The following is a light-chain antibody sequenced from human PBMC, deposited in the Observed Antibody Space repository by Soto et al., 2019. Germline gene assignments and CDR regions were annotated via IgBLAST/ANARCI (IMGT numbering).Light chain of an antibody. CDR3: QTWSTGIQWV. V-gene: IGLV4-69*01. Sequence: QSVLTQSPSASASLGASVKLTCTLSSGHSSYAIAWHQQQPEKGPRYLMKLNSDGSHSKGDGIPDRFSGSSSGAERYLTISSLQAEDEADYYCQTWSTGIQWVFGAGTKLTVL. CDR2: LNSDGSH. CDR1: SGHSSYA. J-gene: IGLJ3*02.